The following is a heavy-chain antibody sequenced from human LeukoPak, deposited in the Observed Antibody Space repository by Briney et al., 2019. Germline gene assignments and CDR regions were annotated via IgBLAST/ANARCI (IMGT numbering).Heavy chain of an antibody. V-gene: IGHV4-39*01. D-gene: IGHD3-10*01. CDR3: ARQLGITMVRGVADY. CDR1: GGSISSSSYY. Sequence: SETLSLTCTVSGGSISSSSYYWSWIRQPPGKGLEWIGSIYYSGSTYYNPSLKSRVTISVDTSKNQFSLKLSSVTAADTAVYYCARQLGITMVRGVADYWGEGTPVTVSS. J-gene: IGHJ4*02. CDR2: IYYSGST.